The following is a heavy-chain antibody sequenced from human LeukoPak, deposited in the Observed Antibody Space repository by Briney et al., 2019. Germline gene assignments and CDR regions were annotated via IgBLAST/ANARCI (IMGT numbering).Heavy chain of an antibody. J-gene: IGHJ4*02. V-gene: IGHV1-2*02. CDR2: INPNSGGT. Sequence: ASVKVSCKASGYTFTGYYMHWVRQAPGQGLEWMGWINPNSGGTNYAQKFQGRVTMTRDTSISTAYMELSRLRSDDTAVYYCTRDRGGSLLFDYWGQGTLVTVSS. CDR1: GYTFTGYY. CDR3: TRDRGGSLLFDY. D-gene: IGHD1-26*01.